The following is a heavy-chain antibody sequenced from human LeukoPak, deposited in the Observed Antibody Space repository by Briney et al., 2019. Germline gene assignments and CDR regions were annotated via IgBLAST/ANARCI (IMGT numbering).Heavy chain of an antibody. Sequence: SETLSLTCTVSGGSISSSSYYWGWIRQPPGKGLEWIGSIYYSGSTYYNPSLKSRVTISVDTSKNQFSLKLSSVTAADTAVYYCARALPNSNWSQGRNYFDYWGQGTLVTVSS. D-gene: IGHD6-13*01. CDR2: IYYSGST. J-gene: IGHJ4*02. CDR3: ARALPNSNWSQGRNYFDY. CDR1: GGSISSSSYY. V-gene: IGHV4-39*07.